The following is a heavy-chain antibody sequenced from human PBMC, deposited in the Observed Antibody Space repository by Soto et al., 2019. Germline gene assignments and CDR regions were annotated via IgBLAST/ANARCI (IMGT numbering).Heavy chain of an antibody. J-gene: IGHJ4*02. D-gene: IGHD3-22*01. CDR3: ASDRGDRSGYLFDY. V-gene: IGHV3-66*01. CDR1: GFTVSSNS. Sequence: EVRLVESGGGLVQPGGSLRLSCTASGFTVSSNSMNWVRQAPGKGLEWVSVIYSDDNTYYADSVKGRFTIFRDISKNTVYLHMNRLRVEDTAVYFCASDRGDRSGYLFDYWGQGNLVTVSS. CDR2: IYSDDNT.